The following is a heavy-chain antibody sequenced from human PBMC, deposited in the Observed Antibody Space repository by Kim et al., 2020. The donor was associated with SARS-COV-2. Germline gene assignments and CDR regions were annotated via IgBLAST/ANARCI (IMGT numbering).Heavy chain of an antibody. CDR3: ARDWGSSPRAEYFQH. J-gene: IGHJ1*01. V-gene: IGHV3-7*01. CDR1: GFTFSSYW. Sequence: GGSLRLSCAVSGFTFSSYWMSWVRQAPGKGLEWVANIKQDGSEKYYVDSVKGRFTISRDNAKNSLYLQMNSLRAEDTAVYYCARDWGSSPRAEYFQHWGQGTLVTVSS. D-gene: IGHD6-6*01. CDR2: IKQDGSEK.